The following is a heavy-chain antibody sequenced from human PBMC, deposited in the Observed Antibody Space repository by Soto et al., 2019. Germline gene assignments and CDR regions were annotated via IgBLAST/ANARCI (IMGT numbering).Heavy chain of an antibody. V-gene: IGHV3-30*04. CDR1: GFLFSGYA. D-gene: IGHD6-6*01. CDR2: ISYDGKEK. CDR3: AGGRGLAGRPQHLYH. J-gene: IGHJ5*02. Sequence: QVQLVESGGGVVQPGGSLRLSCATSGFLFSGYAMHWVRQTPGKGLEWVAVISYDGKEKYYADSAEGRFTISRESSGVTLYLQMGSLRVEDTAGYYCAGGRGLAGRPQHLYHWGQGTLVTVSS.